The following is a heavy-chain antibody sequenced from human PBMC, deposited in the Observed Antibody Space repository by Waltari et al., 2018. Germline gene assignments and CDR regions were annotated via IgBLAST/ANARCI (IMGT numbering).Heavy chain of an antibody. CDR2: IKTNTGHP. V-gene: IGHV7-4-1*02. CDR3: ATVLGAAPATRVT. D-gene: IGHD6-13*01. J-gene: IGHJ4*02. CDR1: RNPYNLYA. Sequence: HVQLVQSGSALKKPGASVNIPCKASRNPYNLYAINWVRQAPGQGREWMGWIKTNTGHPSYAQGSTRRFVFSFDTSVNTAFLQINSLKADDTAMYYCATVLGAAPATRVTWGQGTLVTVSS.